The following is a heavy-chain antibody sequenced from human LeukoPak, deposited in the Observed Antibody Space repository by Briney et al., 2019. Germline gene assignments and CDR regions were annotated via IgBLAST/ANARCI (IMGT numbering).Heavy chain of an antibody. Sequence: SETLSLTCTVSGGSITNSFFYWGWIRQPPGKGLEWIANIYYSGSTYYNPSLKSRVTISVDTSKNQFSLRLNSVTAADTSIYYCARIPTNAVPSAHNGFDIWGQGTMLTVSS. D-gene: IGHD6-19*01. J-gene: IGHJ3*02. CDR3: ARIPTNAVPSAHNGFDI. V-gene: IGHV4-39*01. CDR1: GGSITNSFFY. CDR2: IYYSGST.